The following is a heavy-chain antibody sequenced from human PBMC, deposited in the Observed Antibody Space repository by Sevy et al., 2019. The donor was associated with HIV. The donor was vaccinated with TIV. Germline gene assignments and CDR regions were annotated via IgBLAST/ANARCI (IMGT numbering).Heavy chain of an antibody. J-gene: IGHJ4*02. V-gene: IGHV3-21*01. D-gene: IGHD4-17*01. CDR2: ISSSSSYI. CDR1: GFTFSSYS. CDR3: ARGDYDLFDY. Sequence: GGSLRLSCAASGFTFSSYSMNWVRQAPGKGLEWVSSISSSSSYIYYAHSVKGRFTIPRDNAKDSLYLQRNSLRAEDTAVYYCARGDYDLFDYWGQGTLVTVSS.